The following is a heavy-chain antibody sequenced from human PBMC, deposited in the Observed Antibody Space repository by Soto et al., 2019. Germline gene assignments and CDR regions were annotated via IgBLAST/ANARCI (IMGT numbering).Heavy chain of an antibody. Sequence: QVQLQESGPGLVKPSGTLSLTCAVSGGSISSNNWWCWVRQPPGKGLEWIGEIYHSGSTNYNPSLRSRLTIAVDKSKKQFCLKLSSVTAADTAVYYCGRGVHSYGLDVWGPGTTVTVSS. CDR3: GRGVHSYGLDV. D-gene: IGHD3-10*01. V-gene: IGHV4-4*02. J-gene: IGHJ6*02. CDR2: IYHSGST. CDR1: GGSISSNNW.